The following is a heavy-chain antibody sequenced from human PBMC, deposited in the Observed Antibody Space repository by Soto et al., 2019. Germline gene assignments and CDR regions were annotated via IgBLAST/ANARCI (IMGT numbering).Heavy chain of an antibody. Sequence: PSETLSLTCTVSGGSISSYYWSWIRQPAGKXLEWIGRIYTSGSTNYNPSLKSRVTMSVDTSKNQFSLKLSSVTAADTAVYYCARALPTYYYDSSGYYRDIYFDYWGQGTLVTVSS. CDR2: IYTSGST. V-gene: IGHV4-4*07. CDR1: GGSISSYY. CDR3: ARALPTYYYDSSGYYRDIYFDY. D-gene: IGHD3-22*01. J-gene: IGHJ4*02.